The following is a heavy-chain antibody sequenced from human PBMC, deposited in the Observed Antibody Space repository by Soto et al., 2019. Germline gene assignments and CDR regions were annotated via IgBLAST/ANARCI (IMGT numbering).Heavy chain of an antibody. CDR3: ARDGAPLGTASYYGMDV. J-gene: IGHJ6*02. CDR2: ISYDGSNK. D-gene: IGHD2-21*02. V-gene: IGHV3-30-3*01. CDR1: GFSFSSYA. Sequence: PGGSLRLSCAASGFSFSSYAMHWVRQAPGKGLEGVAVISYDGSNKYYADSVKGRFTISRDNSKNTLYLQMNSLRAEDTAVHYCARDGAPLGTASYYGMDVWGQGTTVTVSS.